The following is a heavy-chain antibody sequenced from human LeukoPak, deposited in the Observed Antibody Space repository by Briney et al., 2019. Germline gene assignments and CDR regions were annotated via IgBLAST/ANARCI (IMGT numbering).Heavy chain of an antibody. CDR1: GYSLTNYY. J-gene: IGHJ2*01. CDR3: ASMRGDSSGYYYDYWYFDL. CDR2: INPSGGST. V-gene: IGHV1-46*01. Sequence: ASVKVSCKAFGYSLTNYYVHWVRQAPGQGLEWMGEINPSGGSTSYAQKFQGRITVTRDTYANTVYMDLRSLRSDDTAVYYCASMRGDSSGYYYDYWYFDLWGRGTLVTVSS. D-gene: IGHD3-22*01.